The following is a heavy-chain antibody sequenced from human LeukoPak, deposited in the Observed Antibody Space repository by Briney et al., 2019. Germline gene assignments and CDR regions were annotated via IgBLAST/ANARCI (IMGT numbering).Heavy chain of an antibody. CDR1: GLTFSSYG. V-gene: IGHV3-23*01. J-gene: IGHJ4*02. CDR2: ITGDGTTT. Sequence: GGSLRLSCEASGLTFSSYGMSWVRQAPGKGLQWVSAITGDGTTTYYADSVKGRFTISRDNSKDMLYLQMSSLRAENTAVYYCAKMQGYFDYWGQGTLVPVSS. CDR3: AKMQGYFDY.